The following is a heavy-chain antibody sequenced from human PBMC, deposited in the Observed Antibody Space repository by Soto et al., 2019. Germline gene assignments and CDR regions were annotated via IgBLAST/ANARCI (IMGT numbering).Heavy chain of an antibody. D-gene: IGHD3-22*01. CDR1: GGTFSSYA. CDR3: ARAPDLRSSGTYGMDV. Sequence: SVKVSCKASGGTFSSYAISWVRQAPGQGLEWMGGIIPIFGTANYAQKFQGRVTITADESTSTAYMELSSLRSEDTAVYYCARAPDLRSSGTYGMDVWGQGTTVTVSS. CDR2: IIPIFGTA. J-gene: IGHJ6*02. V-gene: IGHV1-69*13.